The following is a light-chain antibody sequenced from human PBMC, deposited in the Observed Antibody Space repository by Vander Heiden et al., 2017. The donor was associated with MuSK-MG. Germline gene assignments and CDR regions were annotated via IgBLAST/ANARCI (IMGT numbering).Light chain of an antibody. J-gene: IGKJ5*01. CDR1: QSISSY. Sequence: DIQMTQSPSSLSASVGDRVTITCRASQSISSYLNWYQQKPGKAPKLLIYTASSLQSGVPPRFSGSGSGTDFTLTISSLQPEDFATYYCQQCESTPITSGQGTRLEIK. CDR3: QQCESTPIT. CDR2: TAS. V-gene: IGKV1-39*01.